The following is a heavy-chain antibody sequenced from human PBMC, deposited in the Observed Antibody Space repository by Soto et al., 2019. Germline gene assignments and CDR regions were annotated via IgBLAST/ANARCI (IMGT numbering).Heavy chain of an antibody. CDR2: INPNSGGT. D-gene: IGHD2-15*01. Sequence: GASVKVSCKASGYTFTDYYMHWVRQAPGQGLEWMGWINPNSGGTNYAQKFQGRFTIVMDTSISTAYMELSRLRYDDTAVYYCARDKGYCSDTSCPDFDYWGQGTLVTVSS. CDR3: ARDKGYCSDTSCPDFDY. CDR1: GYTFTDYY. J-gene: IGHJ4*02. V-gene: IGHV1-2*02.